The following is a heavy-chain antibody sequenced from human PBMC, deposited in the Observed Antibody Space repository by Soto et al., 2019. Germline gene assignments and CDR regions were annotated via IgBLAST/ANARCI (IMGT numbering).Heavy chain of an antibody. CDR1: GFTFSSYG. D-gene: IGHD5-12*01. CDR2: IWYDGSNK. Sequence: QVQLVESGGGVVQPGRSLRLSCAASGFTFSSYGMHWVRQAPGKGLEWVAVIWYDGSNKYYADSVKGRFPISRDNSKNTLYLQMNSLRAEETAVYYCAGDRRDGYKRQFDYWGQGTLVTVSS. V-gene: IGHV3-33*01. J-gene: IGHJ4*02. CDR3: AGDRRDGYKRQFDY.